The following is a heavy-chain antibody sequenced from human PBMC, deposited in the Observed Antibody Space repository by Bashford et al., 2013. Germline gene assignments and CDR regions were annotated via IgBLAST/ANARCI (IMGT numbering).Heavy chain of an antibody. V-gene: IGHV4-39*07. CDR1: GGSISSSSYY. D-gene: IGHD3-9*01. CDR2: INYSGSV. CDR3: ARGVRYFDWLLPKDYYYYGMDV. J-gene: IGHJ6*02. Sequence: SETLSLTCTVSGGSISSSSYYWGWIRQPPGKGPVWIGNINYSGSVYYNLSLKSRATILLDTSRNQFSLELSSLRSEDTAVYYCARGVRYFDWLLPKDYYYYGMDVWGQGTTVTVSS.